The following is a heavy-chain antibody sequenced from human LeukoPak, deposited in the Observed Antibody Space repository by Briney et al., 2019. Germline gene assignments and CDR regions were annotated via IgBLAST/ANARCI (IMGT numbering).Heavy chain of an antibody. CDR1: GFTFSSSA. Sequence: GGSLRLSCAASGFTFSSSAMSWVRQAPGKGLEWVSAISNNDGYTYYADSVQGRFTISRDNSKSTLCLQMNSLRAEDTAVYYCAKQLGYCSDGSCYFPYWGQGTLVTVSS. J-gene: IGHJ4*02. CDR3: AKQLGYCSDGSCYFPY. D-gene: IGHD2-15*01. CDR2: ISNNDGYT. V-gene: IGHV3-23*01.